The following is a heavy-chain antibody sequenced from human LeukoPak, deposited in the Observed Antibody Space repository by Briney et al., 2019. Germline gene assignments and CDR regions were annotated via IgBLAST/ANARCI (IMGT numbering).Heavy chain of an antibody. CDR2: ISWNSGSI. CDR3: ARDVANPVRYDFYYYYYMDV. Sequence: GGSLRLSCAASGFTFDDYAMHWVRQAPGKGLEWVSGISWNSGSIGYADSVKGRFTISRDNAKNSLYLQMNSLRAEDTAVYYCARDVANPVRYDFYYYYYMDVWGKGTTVTVSS. J-gene: IGHJ6*03. D-gene: IGHD3-16*02. V-gene: IGHV3-9*01. CDR1: GFTFDDYA.